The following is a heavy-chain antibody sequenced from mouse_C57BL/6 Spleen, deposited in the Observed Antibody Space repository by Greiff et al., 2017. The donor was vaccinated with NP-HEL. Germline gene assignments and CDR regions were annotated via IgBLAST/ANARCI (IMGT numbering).Heavy chain of an antibody. J-gene: IGHJ2*01. CDR3: TRYTTVVPPYYFDY. CDR1: GYTFTDYE. CDR2: IDPETGGT. Sequence: QVHVKQSGAELVRPGASVTLSCKASGYTFTDYEMHWVKQTPVHGLEWIGAIDPETGGTAYNQKFKGKAILTADKSSSTAYMELRSLTSEDSAVYYCTRYTTVVPPYYFDYWGQGTTLTVSS. D-gene: IGHD1-1*01. V-gene: IGHV1-15*01.